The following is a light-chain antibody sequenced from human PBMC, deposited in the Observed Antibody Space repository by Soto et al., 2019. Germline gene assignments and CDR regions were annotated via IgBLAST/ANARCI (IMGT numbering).Light chain of an antibody. CDR3: AAHAGSYRPVV. CDR2: EVT. CDR1: RSDIGGFNY. Sequence: QSVLTQPPSASGSPGQSVTISCTGTRSDIGGFNYVSWYQQHPGKVPKLLIYEVTKRPSGVPDRFSGSKSGNAASLTVSGLQADDEADYYCAAHAGSYRPVVFGGGTKLTVL. V-gene: IGLV2-8*01. J-gene: IGLJ3*02.